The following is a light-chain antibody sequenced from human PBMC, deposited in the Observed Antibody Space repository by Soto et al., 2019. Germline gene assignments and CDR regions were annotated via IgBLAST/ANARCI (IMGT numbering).Light chain of an antibody. V-gene: IGKV3-20*01. Sequence: ENVLTQSPGTLSLSPGGRVTLSCRASQSVSSIYLAWYQQKPGQAPRLLIYGASSRATGIPDRFSGSGSGTDFTLTISRLEPEDFAVYYCQQYGSSPYTFGQGTKLEIK. J-gene: IGKJ2*01. CDR1: QSVSSIY. CDR2: GAS. CDR3: QQYGSSPYT.